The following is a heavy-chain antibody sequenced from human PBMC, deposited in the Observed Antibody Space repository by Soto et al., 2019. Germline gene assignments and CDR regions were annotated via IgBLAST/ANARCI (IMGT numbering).Heavy chain of an antibody. CDR3: ARVFSSSSFRGYYFDY. J-gene: IGHJ4*02. Sequence: QVQLQESGPGLVKPSQTLSLTCTVSGGSISSGGYYWSWIRQHPGKGLEWIGYIYYSGSTYYNPSLKRRVTISVDTSKNQFSLKLSSVTAADTAVYYCARVFSSSSFRGYYFDYWGQGTLVTVSS. CDR2: IYYSGST. D-gene: IGHD6-6*01. V-gene: IGHV4-31*03. CDR1: GGSISSGGYY.